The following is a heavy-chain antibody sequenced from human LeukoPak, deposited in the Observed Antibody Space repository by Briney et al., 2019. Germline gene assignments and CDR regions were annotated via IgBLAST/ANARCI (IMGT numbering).Heavy chain of an antibody. CDR2: IRSKAYGGTT. D-gene: IGHD2-15*01. CDR1: GFTFGDYA. V-gene: IGHV3-49*04. J-gene: IGHJ5*02. CDR3: TRGILGYCSGGSCYEWFDP. Sequence: GGSLRLSCTASGFTFGDYAMSWVRQAPGKGLEWVGFIRSKAYGGTTEYAASVKGRFTISRDDSKSIAYLQMNSLKTEDTAVYYCTRGILGYCSGGSCYEWFDPSGQGTLVTVSS.